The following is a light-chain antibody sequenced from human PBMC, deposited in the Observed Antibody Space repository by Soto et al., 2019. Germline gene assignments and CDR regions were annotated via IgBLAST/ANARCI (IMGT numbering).Light chain of an antibody. Sequence: QSALTQPASVSGSPGQSITISCTGTSSDVGGDYVSWYQQHPGKAPRLIIFGVYDRPSGISDRFSGSKSGNTASLTIFGLQVEDEAVYYCSSYTSGSTLPWVFGTGTKLTVL. V-gene: IGLV2-14*01. CDR2: GVY. J-gene: IGLJ1*01. CDR1: SSDVGGDY. CDR3: SSYTSGSTLPWV.